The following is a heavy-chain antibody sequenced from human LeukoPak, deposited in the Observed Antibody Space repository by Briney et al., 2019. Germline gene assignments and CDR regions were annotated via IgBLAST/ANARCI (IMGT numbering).Heavy chain of an antibody. V-gene: IGHV4-34*01. Sequence: SETLSLTCAVSGVSLSGYYWGWIRQTPGKGLEWIGEINHSGRTNYNPSLKSRVTISADTSKNQFSLKLSSVTAADTAVYYCARDREVAPSWFDPWGQGTLVTVSS. CDR2: INHSGRT. J-gene: IGHJ5*02. CDR1: GVSLSGYY. D-gene: IGHD5-12*01. CDR3: ARDREVAPSWFDP.